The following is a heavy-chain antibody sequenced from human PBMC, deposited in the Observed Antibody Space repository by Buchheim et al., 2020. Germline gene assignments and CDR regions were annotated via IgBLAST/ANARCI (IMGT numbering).Heavy chain of an antibody. CDR3: ARDIVVVPPRYYYYYGMDV. CDR1: GFTFSSYW. CDR2: INSDGSST. J-gene: IGHJ6*02. Sequence: EVQLVESGGDLVQPGGSLRLSCAASGFTFSSYWMHWVRQAPGKGLVWVSRINSDGSSTSYADSVKGRFTISRDNAKNALNLQMNSLSAEDTAVYYCARDIVVVPPRYYYYYGMDVWGQGTT. V-gene: IGHV3-74*01. D-gene: IGHD2-2*01.